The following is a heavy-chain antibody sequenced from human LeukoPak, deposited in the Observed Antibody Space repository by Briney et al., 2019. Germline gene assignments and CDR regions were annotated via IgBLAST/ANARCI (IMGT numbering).Heavy chain of an antibody. V-gene: IGHV1-3*01. J-gene: IGHJ5*02. CDR2: INADSGNT. CDR3: ARGGGVNWNEDWFDP. CDR1: GYTFTEYA. D-gene: IGHD1-1*01. Sequence: GAPVKVSCKASGYTFTEYAMHWVRLAPGHGLEWMGWINADSGNTESSQRFQGRLSITWDTSATTAYMELSSLTSEDTAVYYCARGGGVNWNEDWFDPWGQGTLVTVSS.